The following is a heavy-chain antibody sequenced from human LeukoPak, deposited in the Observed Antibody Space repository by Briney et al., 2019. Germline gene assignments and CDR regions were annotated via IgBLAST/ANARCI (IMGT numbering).Heavy chain of an antibody. V-gene: IGHV4-59*08. CDR2: VYNSGDT. J-gene: IGHJ5*02. CDR1: GGSTSSDY. D-gene: IGHD2-2*01. CDR3: ARPLGYCSSTSCHNWFDP. Sequence: PSETLSLTCTVSGGSTSSDYWSWIRQSPVKGLEWVGYVYNSGDTGKNPSLKSRVTILLDTSKNQCSLKLTSVSAADTAVYYCARPLGYCSSTSCHNWFDPWGQGTLVTVSS.